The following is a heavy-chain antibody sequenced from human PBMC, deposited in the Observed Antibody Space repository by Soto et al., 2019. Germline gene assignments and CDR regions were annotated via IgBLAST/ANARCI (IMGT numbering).Heavy chain of an antibody. D-gene: IGHD3-22*01. Sequence: EVQLVESGGGLVQPGGSLRLSCEASASTLSSYWMSWVRQAPGTGLEWGANIKPDGSEKYYVDSVKGRFTISRDNTKNSLYLQMITLRPDDTAIYYCARDYEFGFDIWCQGTLVTVSS. J-gene: IGHJ3*02. V-gene: IGHV3-7*01. CDR1: ASTLSSYW. CDR2: IKPDGSEK. CDR3: ARDYEFGFDI.